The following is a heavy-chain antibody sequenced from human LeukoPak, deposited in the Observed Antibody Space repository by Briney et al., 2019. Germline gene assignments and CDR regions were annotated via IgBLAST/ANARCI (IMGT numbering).Heavy chain of an antibody. CDR1: GFTFSSYA. CDR3: ARPLPHGDWFDP. J-gene: IGHJ5*02. CDR2: ISGSGGST. V-gene: IGHV3-23*01. Sequence: GGSLRPSCAASGFTFSSYAMSWVRQAPGKGLEWVSAISGSGGSTYYADSVKGRFTISRDNSKNTLYLQMNSLRAEDTAVYYCARPLPHGDWFDPWGQGTLVTVSS. D-gene: IGHD2-15*01.